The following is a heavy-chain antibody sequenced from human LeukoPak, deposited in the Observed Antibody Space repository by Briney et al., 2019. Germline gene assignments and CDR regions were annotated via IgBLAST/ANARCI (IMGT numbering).Heavy chain of an antibody. CDR3: ARAGKGLMPNFDY. J-gene: IGHJ4*02. D-gene: IGHD2-8*01. CDR2: ISGSSSYI. CDR1: GFTFSSYS. V-gene: IGHV3-21*01. Sequence: PGGSLRLSCAASGFTFSSYSMNWVRQAPGKGLEWVSSISGSSSYIYYADSVKGRFTISRDNAKNSLYLQMNSLRADDTAVYYCARAGKGLMPNFDYWGQGTLVTVSS.